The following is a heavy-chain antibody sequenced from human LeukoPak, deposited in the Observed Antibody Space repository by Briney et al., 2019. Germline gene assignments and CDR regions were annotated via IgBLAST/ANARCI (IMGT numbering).Heavy chain of an antibody. J-gene: IGHJ5*02. V-gene: IGHV3-7*01. CDR3: ALSTYSSSPP. CDR2: INQDESKK. D-gene: IGHD6-6*01. Sequence: PGGSLRLSCAASGFAFSDHWMIWVRQAPGKGLEWVANINQDESKKYYVDSVEGRFTISRDNAKNSLYLQMNSLRAEDTALYYCALSTYSSSPPWGQGTLVTVSS. CDR1: GFAFSDHW.